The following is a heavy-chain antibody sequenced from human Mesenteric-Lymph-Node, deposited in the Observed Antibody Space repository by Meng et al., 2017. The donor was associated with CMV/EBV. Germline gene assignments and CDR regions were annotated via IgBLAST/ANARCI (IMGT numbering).Heavy chain of an antibody. CDR2: IYYRGST. Sequence: GSVSSGGDYWSWIRQRPEKGLVWIGYIYYRGSTNYTPSLKNRVAISVDTAKNQFSLKVSSVTAADTAVYYCARVRRIGVRGVVPPDYWGQGTLVTVSS. CDR1: GSVSSGGDY. D-gene: IGHD3-10*01. V-gene: IGHV4-61*08. J-gene: IGHJ4*02. CDR3: ARVRRIGVRGVVPPDY.